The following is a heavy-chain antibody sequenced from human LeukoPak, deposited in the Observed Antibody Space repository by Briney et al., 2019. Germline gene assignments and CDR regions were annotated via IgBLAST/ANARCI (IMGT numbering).Heavy chain of an antibody. D-gene: IGHD2-2*01. CDR2: IYYSGTT. CDR3: ARVGDVVVPAATPNWFDP. Sequence: SQTLTLTCTVSGGFISSGGYYWSWIRQHPGEGLEWIGYIYYSGTTYYHPSLKSRVTISVDTSKNQFSLKLSSVTAADTAVYYCARVGDVVVPAATPNWFDPWGQETLVTVSS. V-gene: IGHV4-31*03. J-gene: IGHJ5*02. CDR1: GGFISSGGYY.